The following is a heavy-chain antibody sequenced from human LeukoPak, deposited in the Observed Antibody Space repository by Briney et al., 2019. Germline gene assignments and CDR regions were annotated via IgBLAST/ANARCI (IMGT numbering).Heavy chain of an antibody. V-gene: IGHV3-21*01. J-gene: IGHJ4*02. CDR1: GFTFSSYS. CDR2: ISSSSSYI. CDR3: ARVGGAYSNYFDY. Sequence: PGGSLRLSCAASGFTFSSYSMNWVRQAPGKGLEWVSSISSSSSYIYYADSVKGRFTISRDNAKNSLYLQMNSLRAEDTAVYYCARVGGAYSNYFDYWGQGTLVTVSS. D-gene: IGHD4-11*01.